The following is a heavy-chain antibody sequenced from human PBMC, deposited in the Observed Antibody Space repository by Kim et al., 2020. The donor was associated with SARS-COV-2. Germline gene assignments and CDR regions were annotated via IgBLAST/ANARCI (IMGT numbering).Heavy chain of an antibody. D-gene: IGHD3-16*01. CDR3: GVLDYYYYAMDV. CDR2: FDPEEGEL. J-gene: IGHJ6*02. Sequence: ASVKVSCKVSGYSLSELSMHWVRQASGKGLEWMGGFDPEEGELIYAEKFRGRFTVTEDTSTDTAYMELSSLRSEDTAVYYCGVLDYYYYAMDVWGQGTTVTVSS. CDR1: GYSLSELS. V-gene: IGHV1-24*01.